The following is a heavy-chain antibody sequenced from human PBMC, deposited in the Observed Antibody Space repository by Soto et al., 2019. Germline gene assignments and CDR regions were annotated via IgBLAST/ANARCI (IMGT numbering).Heavy chain of an antibody. Sequence: PSETLSLTCAVYGGSFSGYYWSWIRQPPGKGLEWIGEINHSGSTNYNPSLKSRVTISVDTSKNQFSLKLSSVTAADTAVYYCARGQKGRMVVAAPPHWFDPWGQGTLVTVSS. CDR1: GGSFSGYY. CDR2: INHSGST. D-gene: IGHD2-15*01. CDR3: ARGQKGRMVVAAPPHWFDP. V-gene: IGHV4-34*01. J-gene: IGHJ5*02.